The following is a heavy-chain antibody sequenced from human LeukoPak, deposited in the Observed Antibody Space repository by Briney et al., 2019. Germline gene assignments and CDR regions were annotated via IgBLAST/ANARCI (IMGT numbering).Heavy chain of an antibody. CDR3: ARDPGIMVYATKTGGDY. J-gene: IGHJ4*02. Sequence: AGGSLRLSCAASGFTFSSYWMHWVRQAPGKGLVWVSRINSDGSSTSYADSVKGRFTISRDNAKNTLYLQMNSLRAEDTAVYYCARDPGIMVYATKTGGDYWGQGTLVTVSS. CDR2: INSDGSST. V-gene: IGHV3-74*01. D-gene: IGHD2-8*01. CDR1: GFTFSSYW.